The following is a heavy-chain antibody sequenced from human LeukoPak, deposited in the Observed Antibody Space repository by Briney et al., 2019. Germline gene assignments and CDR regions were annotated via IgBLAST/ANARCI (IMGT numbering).Heavy chain of an antibody. CDR1: GGTFSSYA. J-gene: IGHJ4*02. CDR3: ARVGIVGATAGY. V-gene: IGHV1-69*05. CDR2: IIPIFGTA. Sequence: ASVKVSCKASGGTFSSYAISWVRQAPGQGLEWMGGIIPIFGTANYAQKFQGRVTITTDESTSTAYMELSSLRSEDTAVYYCARVGIVGATAGYWGQGTLVTVSS. D-gene: IGHD1-26*01.